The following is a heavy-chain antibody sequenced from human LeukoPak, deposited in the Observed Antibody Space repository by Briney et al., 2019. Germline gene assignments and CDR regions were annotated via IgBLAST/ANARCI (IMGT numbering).Heavy chain of an antibody. Sequence: PSETLSLTCDVSGGSIRTYCWGWIRQAPGMGLEWIAYICFTGSTNYNPSLKSRVTISIDSSKNQFSLKLTSVTAADTAVYYCARDVGGNYQYFDYWGQGTLVTVSS. CDR3: ARDVGGNYQYFDY. J-gene: IGHJ4*02. CDR1: GGSIRTYC. V-gene: IGHV4-59*01. D-gene: IGHD4-11*01. CDR2: ICFTGST.